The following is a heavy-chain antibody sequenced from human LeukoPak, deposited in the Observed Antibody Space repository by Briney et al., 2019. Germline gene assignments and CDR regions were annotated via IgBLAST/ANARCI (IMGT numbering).Heavy chain of an antibody. V-gene: IGHV3-33*06. CDR2: IWYDGSNK. Sequence: GGSLRLSCAASGFTFSSYGMHWVRQAPGKGLEWVAVIWYDGSNKYYADSVKGRFTISRDNSKNTLYLQMSSLRAEDTAVYYCAKAGYCSSTSCYYYYYYMDVWGKGTTVTVSS. D-gene: IGHD2-2*01. J-gene: IGHJ6*03. CDR3: AKAGYCSSTSCYYYYYYMDV. CDR1: GFTFSSYG.